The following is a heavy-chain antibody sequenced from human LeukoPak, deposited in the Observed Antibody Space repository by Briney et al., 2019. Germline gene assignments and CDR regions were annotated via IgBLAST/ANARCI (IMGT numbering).Heavy chain of an antibody. CDR2: SKGKTGGGTT. D-gene: IGHD1-26*01. CDR1: GFTFNEAW. J-gene: IGHJ4*02. V-gene: IGHV3-15*01. Sequence: GGSLRLSCSASGFTFNEAWMSWVRQAPGKGLEWIGRSKGKTGGGTTDVAALGQGRFIISRDESKNTLSLQMNSLEIEDTAVYYCTAGGDGTYSSDYWGQGTLVTVS. CDR3: TAGGDGTYSSDY.